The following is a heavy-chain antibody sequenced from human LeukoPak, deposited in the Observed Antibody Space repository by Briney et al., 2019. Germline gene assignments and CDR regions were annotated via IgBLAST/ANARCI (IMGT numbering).Heavy chain of an antibody. J-gene: IGHJ4*02. CDR2: TSSSDAGK. Sequence: PGGSLRLSCAASGFTFDNYAMSWVRRSPGKGLEWVSATSSSDAGKYYADSVRGRFTISRDNSRNTVYLQMNSLRAEDAAIYYCAKAPVTSCRGAFCYPFDSWGQGTRVTVSS. CDR1: GFTFDNYA. V-gene: IGHV3-23*01. D-gene: IGHD2-15*01. CDR3: AKAPVTSCRGAFCYPFDS.